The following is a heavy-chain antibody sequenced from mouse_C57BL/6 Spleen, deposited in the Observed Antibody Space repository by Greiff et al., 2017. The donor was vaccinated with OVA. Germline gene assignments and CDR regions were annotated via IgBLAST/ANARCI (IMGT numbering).Heavy chain of an antibody. CDR2: IWTGGGT. V-gene: IGHV2-9-1*01. CDR3: ARNGDYDGEAWFAY. J-gene: IGHJ3*01. Sequence: VKLVESGPGLVAPSQSLSITCTVSGFSLTSYAISWVRQPPGKGLEWLGVIWTGGGTNYNSALKSRLSISKDNSKSQVFLKMNSLQTDDTARYYCARNGDYDGEAWFAYWGQGTLVTVSA. CDR1: GFSLTSYA. D-gene: IGHD2-4*01.